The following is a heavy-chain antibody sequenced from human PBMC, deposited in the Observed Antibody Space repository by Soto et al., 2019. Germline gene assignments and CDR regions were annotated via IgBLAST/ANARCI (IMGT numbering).Heavy chain of an antibody. D-gene: IGHD2-15*01. CDR3: ARGDVANYGMDV. V-gene: IGHV4-31*03. J-gene: IGHJ6*02. Sequence: TLSLTCTVSGVSISSGGYYWSWIRQHPGKGLEWIGYIYYSGSTYYNPSLKSRVTISVDTSKNQLSLKLSSVTAADTAVYYCARGDVANYGMDVWGQGTKVTVSS. CDR1: GVSISSGGYY. CDR2: IYYSGST.